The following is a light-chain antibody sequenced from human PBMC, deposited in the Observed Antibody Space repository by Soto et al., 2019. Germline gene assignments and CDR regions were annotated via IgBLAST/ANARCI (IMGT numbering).Light chain of an antibody. CDR3: QQRSNWPRGT. Sequence: EIVLTQSPATLSLSPGERATLSCRASQSVSSYLAWYQQKPGQAPRLLIYDASNRATGIPARFSGSGSGTDFTLTISSLVPEDLAGSYCQQRSNWPRGTFGQGTKVEIK. CDR2: DAS. J-gene: IGKJ1*01. CDR1: QSVSSY. V-gene: IGKV3-11*01.